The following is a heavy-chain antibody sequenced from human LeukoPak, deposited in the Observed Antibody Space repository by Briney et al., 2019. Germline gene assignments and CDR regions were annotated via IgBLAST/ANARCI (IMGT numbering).Heavy chain of an antibody. V-gene: IGHV3-66*01. Sequence: GGSLRLSCAVSGFTVSSNYVSWVRQAPGKGLEWVSIIYSGGNTYYADSVKGRFTISRVNSKNMLYLQMNSLRAEDTAVYYCARDLNSVRSDCWGQGTLVTVSS. CDR3: ARDLNSVRSDC. J-gene: IGHJ4*02. CDR2: IYSGGNT. CDR1: GFTVSSNY. D-gene: IGHD3-10*02.